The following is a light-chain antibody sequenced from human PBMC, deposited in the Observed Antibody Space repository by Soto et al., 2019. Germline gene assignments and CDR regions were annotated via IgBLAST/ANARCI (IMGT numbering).Light chain of an antibody. CDR1: QSVGSN. CDR3: QQYNNWPRT. CDR2: GAS. J-gene: IGKJ1*01. Sequence: EILMPQPPATLSVSPGERATPSCRASQSVGSNLAWYQQKPGQAPRLLIYGASTRATGIPARFSGSGSGTEFTLTISSLQSEDFAVYYCQQYNNWPRTFGQGTKVEIK. V-gene: IGKV3-15*01.